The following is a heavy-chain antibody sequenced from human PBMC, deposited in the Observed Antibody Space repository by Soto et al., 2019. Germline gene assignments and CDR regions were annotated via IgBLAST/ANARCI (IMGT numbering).Heavy chain of an antibody. CDR2: INPNSGGT. D-gene: IGHD3-10*01. CDR1: GYTFTGYY. V-gene: IGHV1-2*04. CDR3: ASINYGSGSYYYHDYYYYDMDV. J-gene: IGHJ6*03. Sequence: GASVKVSCKASGYTFTGYYMHWVRQAPGQGLEWMGWINPNSGGTNYAQKFQGWVTMTRDTSTSTVYMELSSLRSEDTAVYYCASINYGSGSYYYHDYYYYDMDVWGKGTTVTVSS.